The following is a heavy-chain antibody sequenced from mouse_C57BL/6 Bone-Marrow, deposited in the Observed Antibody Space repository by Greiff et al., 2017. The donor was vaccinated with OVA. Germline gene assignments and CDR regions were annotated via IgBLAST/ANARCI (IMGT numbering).Heavy chain of an antibody. V-gene: IGHV1-69*01. CDR3: AREGYYASFAY. D-gene: IGHD1-1*01. CDR1: GYTFTSYW. J-gene: IGHJ3*01. Sequence: QVQLQQPGAELVMPGASVKLSCKASGYTFTSYWMHWVKQRPGQGLEWIGEIDPSDSYTNYNQKFKGKSTLTVDKSSSTAYMQLSSLTSEVSAVYYCAREGYYASFAYWGQGTLVTVSA. CDR2: IDPSDSYT.